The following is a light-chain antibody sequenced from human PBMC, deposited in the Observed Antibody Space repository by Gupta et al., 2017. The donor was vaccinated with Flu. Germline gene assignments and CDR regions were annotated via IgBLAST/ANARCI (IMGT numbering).Light chain of an antibody. CDR2: GKN. CDR1: SLRSYY. CDR3: NSRDSSATVV. Sequence: SSELTPAPAVSVALGQTVRITCQGDSLRSYYASWYQQKPGQAPVLGIYGKNNRPSGIPDRFSGSSSGNTASLTITGAQAEDEADDYCNSRDSSATVVFGGGTKLTVL. V-gene: IGLV3-19*01. J-gene: IGLJ2*01.